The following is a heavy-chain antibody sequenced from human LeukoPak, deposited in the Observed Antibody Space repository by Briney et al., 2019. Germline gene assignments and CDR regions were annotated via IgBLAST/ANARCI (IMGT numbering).Heavy chain of an antibody. CDR1: GYTLTELS. Sequence: GASVKVSCKVSGYTLTELSMHWVRRAPGKGLEWTGGFDPEDGETIYAQKFQGRVTMTEDTSTDTAYMELSSLRSEDTAVYYCATTPGIAAAGFDYWGQGTLVTVSS. CDR3: ATTPGIAAAGFDY. D-gene: IGHD6-13*01. CDR2: FDPEDGET. J-gene: IGHJ4*02. V-gene: IGHV1-24*01.